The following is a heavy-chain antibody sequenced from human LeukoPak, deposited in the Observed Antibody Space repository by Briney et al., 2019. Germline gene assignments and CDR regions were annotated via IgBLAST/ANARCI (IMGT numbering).Heavy chain of an antibody. V-gene: IGHV1-2*02. CDR3: ARDSGYQLLRALDY. J-gene: IGHJ4*02. CDR2: INPNSGGT. D-gene: IGHD2-2*01. CDR1: GYTFNGYY. Sequence: GASVKVSCKASGYTFNGYYMHWVRQAPGQGLEWMGWINPNSGGTNYAQKFQGRVTMTRDTSISTAYMELSRLRSDDTAVYYCARDSGYQLLRALDYWGQGTLVTVSS.